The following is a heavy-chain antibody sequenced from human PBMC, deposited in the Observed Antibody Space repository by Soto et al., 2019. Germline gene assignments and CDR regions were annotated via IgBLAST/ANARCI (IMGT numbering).Heavy chain of an antibody. D-gene: IGHD3-22*01. CDR3: ATPQDYDGCLDS. CDR2: INVGNGNT. V-gene: IGHV1-3*01. J-gene: IGHJ4*02. Sequence: ASVKVSCKTPGYTFTRYKIHWVRQAPGQRLEWMGWINVGNGNTRYSQKFQGRLTLTRDTPGNTAYLELNSLISEDTAVYYCATPQDYDGCLDSWSQGTLVTVSS. CDR1: GYTFTRYK.